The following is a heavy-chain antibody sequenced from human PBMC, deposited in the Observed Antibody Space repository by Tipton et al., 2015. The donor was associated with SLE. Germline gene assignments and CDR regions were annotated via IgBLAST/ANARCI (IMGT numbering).Heavy chain of an antibody. CDR3: AKDRTQYDYGSDY. CDR2: ISYDGSNK. CDR1: GFTFRSYG. D-gene: IGHD4-17*01. V-gene: IGHV3-30*18. Sequence: RSLRLSCAASGFTFRSYGMHWVRQAPGKGLEWVAVISYDGSNKYYADSVKGRFTISRDNSKNTLYLQMNSLRAEDTAVYYCAKDRTQYDYGSDYWGQGTLVTVSS. J-gene: IGHJ4*02.